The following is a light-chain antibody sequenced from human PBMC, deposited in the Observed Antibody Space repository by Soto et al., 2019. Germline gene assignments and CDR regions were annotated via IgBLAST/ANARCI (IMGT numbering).Light chain of an antibody. J-gene: IGKJ4*01. CDR2: DAS. CDR1: QSVNTAY. Sequence: EIVLTQSPGTLSLSPGERATLSCRASQSVNTAYLAWDQQKPGQAPRLLIYDASKRATGIPDRFSGSGSGTDFTLTISRLEPEDFAVDYCQQYGTSVLTFGGGTKVEIK. V-gene: IGKV3-20*01. CDR3: QQYGTSVLT.